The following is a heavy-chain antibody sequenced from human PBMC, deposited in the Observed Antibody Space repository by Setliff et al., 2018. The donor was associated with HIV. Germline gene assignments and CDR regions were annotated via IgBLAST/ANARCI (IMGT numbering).Heavy chain of an antibody. Sequence: GESLKISCKASGYSFTNFWIGWVRQMPGEGLEWMGIVNPGNSETRYSLPFEGQVTISADRSITTAFLQWSTLKASVTAMYYCAGHYYYGRGVYSYFDYWGQGTLVTVSS. D-gene: IGHD2-8*01. V-gene: IGHV5-51*01. CDR3: AGHYYYGRGVYSYFDY. J-gene: IGHJ4*02. CDR2: VNPGNSET. CDR1: GYSFTNFW.